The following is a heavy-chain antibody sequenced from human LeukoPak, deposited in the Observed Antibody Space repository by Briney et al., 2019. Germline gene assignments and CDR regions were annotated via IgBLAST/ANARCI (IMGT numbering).Heavy chain of an antibody. CDR3: ARGASVVAGNDNAFDI. CDR1: GFTFSNYA. Sequence: GGSLRLFCTASGFTFSNYAMSWVRQASGKGLEWVSSLSTSSSYIYYADSVKGRFTISRDNARNSLYLQMNSLRAEDTAVYYCARGASVVAGNDNAFDIWGQGTMVTVSS. D-gene: IGHD6-19*01. CDR2: LSTSSSYI. V-gene: IGHV3-21*01. J-gene: IGHJ3*02.